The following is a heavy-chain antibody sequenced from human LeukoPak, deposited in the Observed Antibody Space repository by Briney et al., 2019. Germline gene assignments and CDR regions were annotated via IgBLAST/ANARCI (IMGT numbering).Heavy chain of an antibody. J-gene: IGHJ6*03. CDR1: GGSISSYY. V-gene: IGHV4-59*01. CDR3: ARGHYGSGSYYKYYYYYMDV. D-gene: IGHD3-10*01. Sequence: SETLSLTCTVSGGSISSYYWSWLRQPPGKGLEWIGYIYYSGSTNYNPSLKSRVTISVDTSKNQFSLKLSSVTAADTAVYYCARGHYGSGSYYKYYYYYMDVWGKGTTVTISS. CDR2: IYYSGST.